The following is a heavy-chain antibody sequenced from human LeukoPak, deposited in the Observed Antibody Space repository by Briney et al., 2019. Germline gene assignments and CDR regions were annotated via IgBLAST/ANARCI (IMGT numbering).Heavy chain of an antibody. V-gene: IGHV1-18*01. CDR2: ISAYNGNT. D-gene: IGHD3-3*01. J-gene: IGHJ3*02. Sequence: ASVKVSCKASGYTFTSCGISWVRQAPGQGLEWMGWISAYNGNTNYAQKLQGRVTMTTDTSTSTAYMELRSLRSDDTAVYYCARGDRITIFGDAFDIWGQGTMVTVSS. CDR3: ARGDRITIFGDAFDI. CDR1: GYTFTSCG.